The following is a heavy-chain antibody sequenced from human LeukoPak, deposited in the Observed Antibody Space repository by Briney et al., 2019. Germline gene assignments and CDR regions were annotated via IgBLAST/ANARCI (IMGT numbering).Heavy chain of an antibody. CDR3: SRGFPFDP. J-gene: IGHJ5*02. CDR2: INSDGSRT. Sequence: GGSLRLSCAASGFPFSTSWMHWVRQAPGKGLVWVSRINSDGSRTTYADSVKGRITISRDNAKNTLYLQMNSLRAVDTAVYYCSRGFPFDPWGQGTLVTVSS. CDR1: GFPFSTSW. V-gene: IGHV3-74*01. D-gene: IGHD3-10*01.